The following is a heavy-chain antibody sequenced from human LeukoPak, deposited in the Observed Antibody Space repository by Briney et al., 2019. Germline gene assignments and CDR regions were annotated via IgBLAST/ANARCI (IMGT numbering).Heavy chain of an antibody. CDR2: IYHSGST. J-gene: IGHJ4*02. CDR3: AGPMADYYDSSGYYLD. D-gene: IGHD3-22*01. CDR1: GYSSSSGYY. Sequence: SETLSLXCAVSGYSSSSGYYWGWIRQPPGKGLEWIGSIYHSGSTYYNPSLKSRVTISVDTSKNQFSLKLSSVTAADTAVYYCAGPMADYYDSSGYYLDWGQGTLVTVSS. V-gene: IGHV4-38-2*01.